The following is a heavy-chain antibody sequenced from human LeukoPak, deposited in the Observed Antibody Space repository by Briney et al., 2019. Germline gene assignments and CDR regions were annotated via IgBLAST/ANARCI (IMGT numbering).Heavy chain of an antibody. CDR3: AKLLDSTAYYNGH. CDR1: GFTFSNYV. D-gene: IGHD3-9*01. J-gene: IGHJ4*02. V-gene: IGHV3-23*01. CDR2: ISGSDGST. Sequence: PGGSLRLSCAASGFTFSNYVMNWVRQAPGKGLEWVSGISGSDGSTSYADSVKGRFTISRDNSKNTLYLQMNSLRAEDTAVYYCAKLLDSTAYYNGHWGQGILVILSS.